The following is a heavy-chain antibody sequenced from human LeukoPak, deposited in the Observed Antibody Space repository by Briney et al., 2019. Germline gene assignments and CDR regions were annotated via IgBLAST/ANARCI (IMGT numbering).Heavy chain of an antibody. CDR2: ISYDGSNK. V-gene: IGHV3-30-3*01. Sequence: GGSLRLSCAASGFTFSSYAMHWVRQAPGKGLEWVAVISYDGSNKYYADSVKGRFTISRDNSKNTLYLQMNSLRAEDTAVYYCARGKIAAAGFFDYWGQGTLVTVSS. CDR3: ARGKIAAAGFFDY. D-gene: IGHD6-13*01. J-gene: IGHJ4*02. CDR1: GFTFSSYA.